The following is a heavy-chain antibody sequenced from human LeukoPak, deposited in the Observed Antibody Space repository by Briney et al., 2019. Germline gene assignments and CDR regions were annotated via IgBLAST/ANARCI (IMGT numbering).Heavy chain of an antibody. Sequence: TLSLTCTVSGGSISSGDYYWSWIRQPPGKGLEWIGYIYYSGSTYYNPSLKSRVTISVDTSKNQFSLKLSSVTAADTAVYYCARSQLKYSSGWMLNWFDPWGQGTLVTVSS. CDR3: ARSQLKYSSGWMLNWFDP. D-gene: IGHD6-19*01. CDR2: IYYSGST. J-gene: IGHJ5*02. V-gene: IGHV4-30-4*08. CDR1: GGSISSGDYY.